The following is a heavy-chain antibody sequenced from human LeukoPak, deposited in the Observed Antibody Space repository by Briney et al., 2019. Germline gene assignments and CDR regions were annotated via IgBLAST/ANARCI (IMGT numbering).Heavy chain of an antibody. D-gene: IGHD5-24*01. V-gene: IGHV1-69*13. Sequence: GASVKVSCKASGGTFSSYAISWVRQAPGQGPEWMGGIIPIFGTANYAQKFQGRVTITADESTSTAYMELSSLRSEDTAVYYCARGGEMATILVFFDYWGQGTLVTVSS. CDR2: IIPIFGTA. CDR1: GGTFSSYA. CDR3: ARGGEMATILVFFDY. J-gene: IGHJ4*02.